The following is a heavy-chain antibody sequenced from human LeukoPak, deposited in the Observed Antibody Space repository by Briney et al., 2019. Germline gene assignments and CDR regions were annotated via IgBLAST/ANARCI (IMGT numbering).Heavy chain of an antibody. J-gene: IGHJ4*02. CDR3: ARRGGGYYDFWSGYSKAYSDY. Sequence: GGSLRLSCAASGFTFSSYWMHWVRQAPGKGLVWVSRINSDGSSTSYADPVKGRFTISRDNAKNTLYLQMNSLRAEDTAGYYCARRGGGYYDFWSGYSKAYSDYWGQGTLVTVSS. V-gene: IGHV3-74*01. CDR2: INSDGSST. CDR1: GFTFSSYW. D-gene: IGHD3-3*01.